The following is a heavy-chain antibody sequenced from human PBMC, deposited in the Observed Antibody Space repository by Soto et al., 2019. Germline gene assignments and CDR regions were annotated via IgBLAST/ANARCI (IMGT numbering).Heavy chain of an antibody. CDR1: GFTFSSYG. CDR2: ISYDGSNK. D-gene: IGHD3-22*01. CDR3: AKDPGGYYLCGEDYFDY. J-gene: IGHJ4*02. V-gene: IGHV3-30*18. Sequence: QVQLVESGGGVVQPGRSLRLSCAASGFTFSSYGMHWVRQAPGKGLEWVAVISYDGSNKYYADSVKGRFTISRDNSKNTLYRQMNSLRAEDTAVYYCAKDPGGYYLCGEDYFDYWGQGTLVTVSS.